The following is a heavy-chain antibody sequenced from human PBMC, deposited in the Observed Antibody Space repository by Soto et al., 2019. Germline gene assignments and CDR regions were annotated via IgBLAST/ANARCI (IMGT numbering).Heavy chain of an antibody. J-gene: IGHJ4*02. CDR2: ISAHNGNT. Sequence: QVHLVQSGAEVRKPGASVKVSCKGSGYTFTSYGITWVRQAPGQGLEWMGWISAHNGNTNYAQKLQGRVTVTRDTSTSTAYMELRSLRSDDSAVYYCARGRYGDYWGQGALVTVSS. D-gene: IGHD1-1*01. V-gene: IGHV1-18*01. CDR3: ARGRYGDY. CDR1: GYTFTSYG.